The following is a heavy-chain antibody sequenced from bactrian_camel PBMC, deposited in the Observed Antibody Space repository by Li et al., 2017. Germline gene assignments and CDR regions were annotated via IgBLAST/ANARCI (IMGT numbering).Heavy chain of an antibody. CDR1: GVAVSASD. CDR3: TKDSTDAGWASTY. J-gene: IGHJ4*01. V-gene: IGHV3S40*01. Sequence: QLVESGGGLVQPGGSLRLSCTASGVAVSASDMNWIRQAPGRGLEWVSSSSSGALSLVYADSVKGRFTISRDNAKNTVYLLMNSLKPEDTAVYYCTKDSTDAGWASTYWGQGTQVTVS. D-gene: IGHD1*01. CDR2: SSSGALSL.